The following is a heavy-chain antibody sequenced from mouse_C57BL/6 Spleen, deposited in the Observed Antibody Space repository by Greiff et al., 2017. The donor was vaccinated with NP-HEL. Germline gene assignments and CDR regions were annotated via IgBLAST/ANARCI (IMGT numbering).Heavy chain of an antibody. Sequence: VKLQQPGAELVMPGASVKLSCKASGYTFTSYWMHWVKQRPGQGLEWIGEIDPSDSYTNYNQKFKGKSTLTVDKSSSTAYMQLSSLTSEDSAVYYCARRDGNYADYWGQGTTLTVSS. CDR3: ARRDGNYADY. CDR2: IDPSDSYT. CDR1: GYTFTSYW. V-gene: IGHV1-69*01. J-gene: IGHJ2*01. D-gene: IGHD2-1*01.